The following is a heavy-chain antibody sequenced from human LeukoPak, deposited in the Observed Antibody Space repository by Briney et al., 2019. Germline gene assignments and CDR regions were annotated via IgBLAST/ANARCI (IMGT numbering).Heavy chain of an antibody. CDR3: ARVAAAAFDI. CDR2: IYYSGST. V-gene: IGHV4-59*01. D-gene: IGHD6-13*01. CDR1: GGSISSYY. J-gene: IGHJ3*02. Sequence: PLETLSLTCTVSGGSISSYYWTWIRHPPRKGLEWIGYIYYSGSTYYRPSLESRLTISVDTSKHQLSLKVNSVTAADTAVYYCARVAAAAFDIWGQGTMVSVSS.